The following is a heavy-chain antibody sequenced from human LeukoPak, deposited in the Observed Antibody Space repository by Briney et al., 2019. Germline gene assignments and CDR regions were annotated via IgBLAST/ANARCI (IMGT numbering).Heavy chain of an antibody. CDR1: GGSFSSYY. CDR2: INHSGST. J-gene: IGHJ5*02. D-gene: IGHD6-19*01. V-gene: IGHV4-34*01. Sequence: PSETLSLSCAVYGGSFSSYYWSWIRQPPGKGLEWIGEINHSGSTNYNPSLKSRVTISVDTSKNQFSLKLSSVTAADTAVYYCARGGSYSSGWTRWFDPWGQGTLVTVSS. CDR3: ARGGSYSSGWTRWFDP.